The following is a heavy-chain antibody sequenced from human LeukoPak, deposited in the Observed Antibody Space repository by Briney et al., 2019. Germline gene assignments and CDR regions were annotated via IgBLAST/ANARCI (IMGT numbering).Heavy chain of an antibody. CDR1: GFTFSSYA. D-gene: IGHD3-22*01. CDR3: AKGRYYYDSSGYSLDAFDI. CDR2: ISGSGGST. J-gene: IGHJ3*02. Sequence: PGGSLRPSCAASGFTFSSYAMSWVRQAPGKGLEWVSTISGSGGSTYYTDSVRGRFTISRDNSKNTLYLQMNSLRAEDTAVYYCAKGRYYYDSSGYSLDAFDIWGQGTMVTVSS. V-gene: IGHV3-23*01.